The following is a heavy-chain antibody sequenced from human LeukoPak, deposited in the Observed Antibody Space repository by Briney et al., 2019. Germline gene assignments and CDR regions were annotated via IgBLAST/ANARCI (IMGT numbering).Heavy chain of an antibody. CDR2: IYSGGNT. V-gene: IGHV3-53*01. CDR1: GFTVRSNY. J-gene: IGHJ5*02. Sequence: GGSLRLSCAAYGFTVRSNYMSWVRQAPGKGLEWVSVIYSGGNTYYADSVKGRFTISRDNSKNTLYLQMNSLRAEDTAVYYCARVSSPLQYNWFDPWGQGTLITVSS. D-gene: IGHD1-14*01. CDR3: ARVSSPLQYNWFDP.